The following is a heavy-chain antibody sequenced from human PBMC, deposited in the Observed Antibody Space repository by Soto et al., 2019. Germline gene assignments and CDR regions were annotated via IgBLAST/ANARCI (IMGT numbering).Heavy chain of an antibody. J-gene: IGHJ4*02. CDR3: AIGSYYYDSSGYYYVGDFGY. CDR1: GGSISSSNW. D-gene: IGHD3-22*01. V-gene: IGHV4-4*02. CDR2: IYHSGST. Sequence: PSETLSLTCAVSGGSISSSNWWSWVRQPPGKGPVWIVDIYHSGSTNYNPSLKSRVTISVDKSKNQFSLKLSSVTAADTAVYYCAIGSYYYDSSGYYYVGDFGYWGQGTLVTVSS.